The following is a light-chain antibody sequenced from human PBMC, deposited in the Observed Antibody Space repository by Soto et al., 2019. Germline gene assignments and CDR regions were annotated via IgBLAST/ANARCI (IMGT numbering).Light chain of an antibody. Sequence: DIQMTQSPSSMSASLGDRVTITCRASQGITYWLAWYQQRPGRAPKCLIYAAFILESGVPSRFTGSGSGTNFTLTINDLQPEDFATYFCQQANSFPLTFGQGTRLEIK. CDR1: QGITYW. V-gene: IGKV1-12*01. CDR2: AAF. CDR3: QQANSFPLT. J-gene: IGKJ5*01.